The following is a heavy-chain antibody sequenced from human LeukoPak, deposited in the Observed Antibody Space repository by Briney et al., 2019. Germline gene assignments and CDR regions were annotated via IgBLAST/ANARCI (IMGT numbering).Heavy chain of an antibody. Sequence: GGSLRLSCAASGFTFSSYSMNWVRQAPGKGLEWVSSISGSSSYIYYADSVKGRFTISRDNAKNSLYVQMNSLRAEDTAVYYCAKLVSGSTKRTHDAFDIWGQGTMVTVSS. CDR2: ISGSSSYI. CDR3: AKLVSGSTKRTHDAFDI. CDR1: GFTFSSYS. J-gene: IGHJ3*02. D-gene: IGHD1-26*01. V-gene: IGHV3-21*04.